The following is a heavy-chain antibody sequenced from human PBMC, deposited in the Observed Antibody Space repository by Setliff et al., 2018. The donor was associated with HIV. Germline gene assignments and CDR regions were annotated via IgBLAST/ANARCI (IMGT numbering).Heavy chain of an antibody. CDR2: ISWNSGSI. CDR1: GFTFDDYA. CDR3: AKGSYYYDSSGYYPYAFDI. V-gene: IGHV3-9*03. Sequence: GGSLRLSCAASGFTFDDYAVHWVRQAPGKGLGWVSGISWNSGSIGYADSVKGRFTISRDNAKNSLYLQMNSLRAEDMALYYCAKGSYYYDSSGYYPYAFDIWGQGTMVTVSS. D-gene: IGHD3-22*01. J-gene: IGHJ3*02.